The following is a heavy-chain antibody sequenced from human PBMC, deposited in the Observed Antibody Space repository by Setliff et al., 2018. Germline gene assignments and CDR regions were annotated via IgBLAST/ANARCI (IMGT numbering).Heavy chain of an antibody. CDR3: VRDRIAYSYGLDV. D-gene: IGHD2-21*01. Sequence: SETLSLTCTVSGGSISPYFWSWIRQPPGKGLEWIGYIYHNGNTNFNPSLKTRVTMSVDTSKNQFALNLRSVTAADAAVYYCVRDRIAYSYGLDVWGQGTTVTVSS. J-gene: IGHJ6*02. V-gene: IGHV4-59*01. CDR1: GGSISPYF. CDR2: IYHNGNT.